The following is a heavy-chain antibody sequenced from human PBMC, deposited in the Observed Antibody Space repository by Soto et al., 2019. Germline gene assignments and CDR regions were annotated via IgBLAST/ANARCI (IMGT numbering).Heavy chain of an antibody. CDR1: GDSLSYYY. D-gene: IGHD3-10*01. Sequence: SETLSLTCTVSGDSLSYYYWSWIRQPPGKGLEWIGYVYYDGSTNYNPSLESRVTMSIDTSKNQFSLKLSSVIAADTAVYYCVSYDRQSGRYALDYWGQGTLVTVSS. CDR2: VYYDGST. J-gene: IGHJ4*02. V-gene: IGHV4-59*01. CDR3: VSYDRQSGRYALDY.